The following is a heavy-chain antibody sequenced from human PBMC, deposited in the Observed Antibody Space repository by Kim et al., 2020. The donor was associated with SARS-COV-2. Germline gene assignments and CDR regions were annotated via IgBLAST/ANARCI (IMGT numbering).Heavy chain of an antibody. J-gene: IGHJ4*02. CDR2: ISDSGGT. Sequence: SETLSLTCTVSGGSISSYYWSWIRHPPGKGLEWIGYISDSGGTNYNPSLKSRVTISVDTSKNQFSLKLSSVTAADTAVYYCARCSSTVTAYFDYWGQGTLVTVSS. CDR1: GGSISSYY. D-gene: IGHD2-21*02. CDR3: ARCSSTVTAYFDY. V-gene: IGHV4-59*08.